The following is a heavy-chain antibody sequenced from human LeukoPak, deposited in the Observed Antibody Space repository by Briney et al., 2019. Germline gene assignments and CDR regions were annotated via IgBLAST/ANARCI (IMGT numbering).Heavy chain of an antibody. V-gene: IGHV3-7*01. D-gene: IGHD4-17*01. CDR3: ARESKGRSKIDY. CDR1: GFTFSGYW. J-gene: IGHJ4*02. Sequence: PGGSLRLSCAASGFTFSGYWMSWVRQAPGKGLEWVAKINKDGSEGYNVDSVKGRFTISRDNANKSPYQKMNSLRAEDTSVYYCARESKGRSKIDYWGQGTLVTVSS. CDR2: INKDGSEG.